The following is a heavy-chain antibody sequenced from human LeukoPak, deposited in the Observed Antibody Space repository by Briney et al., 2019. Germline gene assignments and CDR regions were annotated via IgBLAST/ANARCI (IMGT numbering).Heavy chain of an antibody. J-gene: IGHJ6*03. Sequence: SETLSLTCTVSGGSISSSSYYWGWIRQPPGKGLEWIGSIYYSGSTYYNPSLKSRVTISVDTSKNQFSLKLSSVTAADTAVYYCARQWSGDAAGYYYYMDVWGKGTTVTVSS. CDR3: ARQWSGDAAGYYYYMDV. CDR1: GGSISSSSYY. V-gene: IGHV4-39*01. D-gene: IGHD4-17*01. CDR2: IYYSGST.